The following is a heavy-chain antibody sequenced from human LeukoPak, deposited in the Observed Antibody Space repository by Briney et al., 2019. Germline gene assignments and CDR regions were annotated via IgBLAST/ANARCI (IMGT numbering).Heavy chain of an antibody. CDR2: IIPIFGTA. Sequence: SVRVSCKASGGTFSSYAISWVRQAPGQGLEWMGGIIPIFGTANYAQKFQGRVTITTDESTSTAYMELSSLRSEDTAVYYCARDLLYYVFWSGYYTGFNWFDPWGQGTLVTVSS. V-gene: IGHV1-69*05. CDR3: ARDLLYYVFWSGYYTGFNWFDP. CDR1: GGTFSSYA. D-gene: IGHD3-3*01. J-gene: IGHJ5*02.